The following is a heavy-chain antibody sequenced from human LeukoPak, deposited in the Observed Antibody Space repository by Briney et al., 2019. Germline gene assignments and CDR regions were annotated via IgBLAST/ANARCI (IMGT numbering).Heavy chain of an antibody. D-gene: IGHD3-10*01. CDR1: GCSISSYN. CDR2: IYNCGST. CDR3: ARVVRMVRGVIFIFQFDY. V-gene: IGHV4-59*01. J-gene: IGHJ4*02. Sequence: SETLSLSSTSSGCSISSYNWRWSMRPPGKGRQGCRCIYNCGSTNYNPSLTSRVTISVDTSQIQFSLKLSSVSAADTAVYYCARVVRMVRGVIFIFQFDYWGQGTLVTVSS.